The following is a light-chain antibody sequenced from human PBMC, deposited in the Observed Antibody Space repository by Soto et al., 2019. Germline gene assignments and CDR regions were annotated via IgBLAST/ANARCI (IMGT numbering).Light chain of an antibody. CDR3: LQHKSYPRT. J-gene: IGKJ1*01. CDR2: SAN. Sequence: EIQMTQSPSDMSASVGYRVTITCRASQDISNFLVWFQQRQGKVHKXLMYSANRLESGVPSRFSGSGSGTEGTITISSLQPEDFETYYCLQHKSYPRTFGQGTKVDIK. CDR1: QDISNF. V-gene: IGKV1-17*03.